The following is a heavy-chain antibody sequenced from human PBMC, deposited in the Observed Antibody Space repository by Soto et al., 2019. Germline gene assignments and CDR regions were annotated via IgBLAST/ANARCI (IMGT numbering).Heavy chain of an antibody. Sequence: QVQLVESGGGVVQPGRSLRLSCAASGFTFSSYAMHWVRQAPGKGLEWVAVISYDGSNKYYADSVKGRFTISRDNSKNTLYQQMNSLRAEDTAVYYCAMDRLRYNWNDFPYYYYGMEVWGQWTTVTVSS. J-gene: IGHJ6*02. CDR3: AMDRLRYNWNDFPYYYYGMEV. CDR2: ISYDGSNK. CDR1: GFTFSSYA. V-gene: IGHV3-30-3*01. D-gene: IGHD1-1*01.